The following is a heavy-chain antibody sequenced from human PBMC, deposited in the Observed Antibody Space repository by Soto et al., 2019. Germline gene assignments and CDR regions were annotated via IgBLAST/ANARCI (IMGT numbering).Heavy chain of an antibody. J-gene: IGHJ3*02. Sequence: SLRLSCAASGFTISSTYMSWVRQAPGRGLEWVSIIYTGGSAYYADSVKGRFTISRDNSGNTLYLQMNSLRAEDTAVYYCARNPVVLGDAFDIWGQGTMVTVSS. CDR3: ARNPVVLGDAFDI. CDR2: IYTGGSA. CDR1: GFTISSTY. V-gene: IGHV3-66*01. D-gene: IGHD2-15*01.